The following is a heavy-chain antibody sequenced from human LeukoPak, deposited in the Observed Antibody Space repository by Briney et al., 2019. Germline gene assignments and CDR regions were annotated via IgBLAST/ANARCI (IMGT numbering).Heavy chain of an antibody. CDR2: IYYSGST. CDR3: AWSGDYLFFDY. V-gene: IGHV4-39*01. J-gene: IGHJ4*02. CDR1: GGSISSSSYY. Sequence: MSSETLSLTCTVSGGSISSSSYYWGWNRQPPGKGLEWIGSIYYSGSTYYNPSLKSRVTISVDTSKNQFSLKLSSVTAADTAVYYCAWSGDYLFFDYWGQGTLVTVSS. D-gene: IGHD4-17*01.